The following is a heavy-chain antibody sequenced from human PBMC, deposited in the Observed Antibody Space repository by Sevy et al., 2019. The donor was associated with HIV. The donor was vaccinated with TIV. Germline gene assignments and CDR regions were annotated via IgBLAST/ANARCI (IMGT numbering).Heavy chain of an antibody. CDR2: IKGKIDGETT. J-gene: IGHJ4*02. Sequence: GGSLRLSCGGSGFNISSASMNWVRQAPGRGLEWVGRIKGKIDGETTDYGAPVKGRFIISRDESRKTVYVQLNSVKSEDTAMYFCTTRPYGSIIDYWGQGTLVTVSS. D-gene: IGHD3-10*01. V-gene: IGHV3-15*07. CDR3: TTRPYGSIIDY. CDR1: GFNISSAS.